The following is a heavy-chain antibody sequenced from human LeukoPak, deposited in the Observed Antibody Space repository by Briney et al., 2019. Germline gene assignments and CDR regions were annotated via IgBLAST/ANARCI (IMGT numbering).Heavy chain of an antibody. V-gene: IGHV4-34*12. J-gene: IGHJ5*02. CDR3: ARRGNSFRGPNRFDP. Sequence: SETLSLTCDVYGGSFSDYCWSWIRQAPGKGLEWIGEVIQSGNTNYNPSLKSRLTISVDTSKNQFSLKLSSVTAADSAVYYCARRGNSFRGPNRFDPWGQGTLVTVSS. D-gene: IGHD2/OR15-2a*01. CDR2: VIQSGNT. CDR1: GGSFSDYC.